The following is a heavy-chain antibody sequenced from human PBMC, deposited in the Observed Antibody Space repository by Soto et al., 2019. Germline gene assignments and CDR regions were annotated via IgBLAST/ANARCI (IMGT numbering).Heavy chain of an antibody. CDR3: AKEWSYSSGWSHVDY. V-gene: IGHV3-23*01. J-gene: IGHJ4*02. D-gene: IGHD6-19*01. CDR2: ISGSGGST. CDR1: GFTFRSYA. Sequence: EVQLLESGGGLVQPGGSLRLSCATSGFTFRSYAMSWVRQAPGKGLEWVSAISGSGGSTYYADSVKGRFTISRDNSKNTLYLQMNSLRAEDTAVYYCAKEWSYSSGWSHVDYWGQGTLVTVSS.